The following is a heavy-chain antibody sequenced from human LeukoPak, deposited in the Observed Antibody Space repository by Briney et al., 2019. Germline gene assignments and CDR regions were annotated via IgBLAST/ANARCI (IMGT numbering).Heavy chain of an antibody. V-gene: IGHV3-23*01. CDR1: GFTFSSSA. CDR3: AKRGNPAVGHHYLDV. CDR2: ITLSGGST. J-gene: IGHJ6*03. D-gene: IGHD2-2*01. Sequence: GGSLRLSCAGSGFTFSSSAMTWVRQAPGKGLEWVASITLSGGSTFYADSVKGRFTISRDNSKNTLYLQMNSLSAEDTAVYYCAKRGNPAVGHHYLDVWGKGTTVSVSS.